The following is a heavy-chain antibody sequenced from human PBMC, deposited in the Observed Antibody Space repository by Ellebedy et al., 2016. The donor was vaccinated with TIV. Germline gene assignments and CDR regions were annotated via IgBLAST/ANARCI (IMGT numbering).Heavy chain of an antibody. CDR3: ATVMTTVTNDAFHF. CDR2: FDPEDGET. CDR1: GYTLTELS. V-gene: IGHV1-24*01. J-gene: IGHJ3*01. Sequence: AASVKVSCKVSGYTLTELSMHWVRQAPGKGLEWMGGFDPEDGETIYAQKFQGRVTMTEDPSTDTAYMELSSLRSEDTAVYYCATVMTTVTNDAFHFWGQGTMVTVSS. D-gene: IGHD4-17*01.